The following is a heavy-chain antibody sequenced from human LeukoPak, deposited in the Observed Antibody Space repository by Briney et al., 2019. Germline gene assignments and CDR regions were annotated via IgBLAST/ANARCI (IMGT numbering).Heavy chain of an antibody. V-gene: IGHV4-38-2*01. Sequence: SSETLSLTCDVSGYSITNGYYWGWIRQPPGKGLQWIGSIHHSGATSYNPSLKTRVTTSVDTSKNQFSLRLSSVTAADTAVYFCAVSFGGYDAGFYWCQGTLATVSS. CDR3: AVSFGGYDAGFY. D-gene: IGHD3-3*01. CDR2: IHHSGAT. CDR1: GYSITNGYY. J-gene: IGHJ4*02.